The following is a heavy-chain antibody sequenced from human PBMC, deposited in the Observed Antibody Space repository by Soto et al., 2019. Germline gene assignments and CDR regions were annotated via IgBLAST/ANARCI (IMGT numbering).Heavy chain of an antibody. CDR1: GFTFSSYG. V-gene: IGHV3-30*18. J-gene: IGHJ6*02. CDR3: VKDYYDFWSGYLYYYGMDV. CDR2: ISYDGSNK. D-gene: IGHD3-3*01. Sequence: PGGSLRLSCAASGFTFSSYGMHWVRQAPGKGLERVAVISYDGSNKYYADSVRGRFTISRDNSKNTLYLQMNSLRAEDTAVYYCVKDYYDFWSGYLYYYGMDVWGQGTTVTVSS.